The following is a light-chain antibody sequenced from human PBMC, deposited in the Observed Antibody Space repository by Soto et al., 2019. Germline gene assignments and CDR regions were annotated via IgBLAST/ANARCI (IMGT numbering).Light chain of an antibody. Sequence: QSALTQPASVSGSPGQSITISCTGTSSDVGGYNYVSWFQQHPGKAPELMIYDVTNRPSGVPNRFSGSKSGNTASLTISGLQAEDEADYYCSSYTSSSTLDVFGTGTKLTVL. V-gene: IGLV2-14*01. J-gene: IGLJ1*01. CDR3: SSYTSSSTLDV. CDR1: SSDVGGYNY. CDR2: DVT.